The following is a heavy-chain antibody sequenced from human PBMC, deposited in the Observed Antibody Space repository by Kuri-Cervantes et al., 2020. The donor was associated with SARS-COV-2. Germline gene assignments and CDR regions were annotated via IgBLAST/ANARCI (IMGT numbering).Heavy chain of an antibody. J-gene: IGHJ4*02. CDR2: ISGSGGST. Sequence: GGSLRLSCAASGFTFDDYAMHWVRQAPGKGLEWVSAISGSGGSTYYADSVKGRFTISRDNSKNSLYLQMNSLRAEDTAVYYCAREFFGVVNGYFDYWGQGTLVTVSS. CDR1: GFTFDDYA. D-gene: IGHD3-3*01. V-gene: IGHV3-23*01. CDR3: AREFFGVVNGYFDY.